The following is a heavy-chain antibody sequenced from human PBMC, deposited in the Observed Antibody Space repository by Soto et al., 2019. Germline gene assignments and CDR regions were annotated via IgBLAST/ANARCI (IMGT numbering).Heavy chain of an antibody. CDR2: INPSGGST. CDR1: GYTFTSYY. J-gene: IGHJ4*02. Sequence: QVQLVQSGAEVKKPGASVKVSCKASGYTFTSYYMHWVRQAPGQGLEWMGIINPSGGSTTYAQKFQGRVTTTXXXSXXQVYRELSSLRSEDTAVYHCIRDVLNSWYYYGTGSEAYCDYWGQGTLVTVSS. V-gene: IGHV1-46*03. CDR3: IRDVLNSWYYYGTGSEAYCDY. D-gene: IGHD3-10*01.